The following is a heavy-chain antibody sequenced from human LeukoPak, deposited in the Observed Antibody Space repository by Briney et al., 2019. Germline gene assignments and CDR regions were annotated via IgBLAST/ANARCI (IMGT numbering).Heavy chain of an antibody. J-gene: IGHJ4*02. Sequence: ASVKVSCKASGYTFTSYYMHWVRQAPGQGLEWKGIINPSGGSTSYAQKFQGRVTMTRDTSTSTVYMELSSLRSEDTAVYYCASSESGYDPSFDYWGQGTLVTVSS. CDR3: ASSESGYDPSFDY. D-gene: IGHD5-12*01. V-gene: IGHV1-46*01. CDR1: GYTFTSYY. CDR2: INPSGGST.